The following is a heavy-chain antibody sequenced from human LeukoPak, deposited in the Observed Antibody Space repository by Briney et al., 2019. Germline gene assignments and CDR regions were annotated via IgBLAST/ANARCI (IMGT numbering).Heavy chain of an antibody. CDR3: ARMNYVSSGWGAPFDY. D-gene: IGHD1-7*01. CDR1: GLTFSSYW. CDR2: IKQDGREK. J-gene: IGHJ4*02. Sequence: PGGSLRLSCAASGLTFSSYWMSWVRQAPGKGLEWVANIKQDGREKYYVDSVRGRFTISRNNAKNSLYLQMNSLRAEDTAVYYCARMNYVSSGWGAPFDYWGQGTLVTVSS. V-gene: IGHV3-7*01.